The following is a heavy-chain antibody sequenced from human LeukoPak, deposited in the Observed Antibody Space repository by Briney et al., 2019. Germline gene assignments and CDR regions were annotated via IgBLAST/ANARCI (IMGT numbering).Heavy chain of an antibody. CDR3: ARVLDTAMVPDWFDP. CDR1: GGSISSAGYF. Sequence: PSETLSLTCSVSGGSISSAGYFWTWIRQPAGKRLEWIGRIYASGSTNYNPSLVSRVALSIDTSRNQFSLRLSSVTAADTAVYYCARVLDTAMVPDWFDPWGQGTLVTVSS. J-gene: IGHJ5*02. V-gene: IGHV4-61*02. D-gene: IGHD5-18*01. CDR2: IYASGST.